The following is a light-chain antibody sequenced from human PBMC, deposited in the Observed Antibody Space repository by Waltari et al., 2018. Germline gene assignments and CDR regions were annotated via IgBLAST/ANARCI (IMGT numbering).Light chain of an antibody. V-gene: IGKV3-20*01. CDR3: QKYGSLPAT. Sequence: EIMLTQSPGPLSLSPGERATLSCRASRSISKYLAWYQQKPGQAPSLLIYDASSRATGIPDRFSGSGSGTDFSLTISRLEPEDFAVYYCQKYGSLPATFGQGTKVEIK. J-gene: IGKJ1*01. CDR1: RSISKY. CDR2: DAS.